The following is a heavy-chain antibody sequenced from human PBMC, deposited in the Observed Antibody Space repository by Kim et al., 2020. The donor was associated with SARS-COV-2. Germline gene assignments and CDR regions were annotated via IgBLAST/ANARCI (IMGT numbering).Heavy chain of an antibody. CDR3: AREEVATAYLLDY. CDR1: GFTFSSYS. J-gene: IGHJ4*02. CDR2: ISSSSTI. V-gene: IGHV3-48*02. D-gene: IGHD5-12*01. Sequence: GGSLRLSCAASGFTFSSYSMNWVRQAPGKGLEWVSYISSSSTIYYADSVKGRFTISRDNAKNSLYLQMNSLRDEDTAVYYCAREEVATAYLLDYWGQGTL.